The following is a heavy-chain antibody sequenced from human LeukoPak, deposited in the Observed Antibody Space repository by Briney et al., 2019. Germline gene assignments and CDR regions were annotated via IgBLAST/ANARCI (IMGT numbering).Heavy chain of an antibody. V-gene: IGHV1-46*01. CDR2: IDPNDGST. CDR1: GDTFRIYY. J-gene: IGHJ4*02. CDR3: ARGGPYHGWDY. Sequence: ASVKVSSKASGDTFRIYYMRWGRQAPGHGGEWVGRIDPNDGSTIYARNLQRRVTMTSDTSTSTVYMELSSLRSEDTAVYYCARGGPYHGWDYWGQGTLVTVSS. D-gene: IGHD2-15*01.